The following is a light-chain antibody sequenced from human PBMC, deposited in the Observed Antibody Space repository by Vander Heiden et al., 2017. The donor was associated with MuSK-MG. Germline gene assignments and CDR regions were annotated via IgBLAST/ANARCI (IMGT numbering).Light chain of an antibody. Sequence: DIVMTQSPDSLAVSLGERATINCKSSQSVLYSSNNKNYLAWYQQKPGQPPKLLLYWASTRESGVPDRFRGSGSGTDFTLTINSLRAEDVAVYFCQQDDTIPLTFGGGTKVEIK. J-gene: IGKJ4*01. CDR2: WAS. CDR1: QSVLYSSNNKNY. V-gene: IGKV4-1*01. CDR3: QQDDTIPLT.